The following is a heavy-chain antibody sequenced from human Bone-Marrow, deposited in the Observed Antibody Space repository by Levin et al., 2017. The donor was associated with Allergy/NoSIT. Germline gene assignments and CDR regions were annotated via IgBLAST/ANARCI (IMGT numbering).Heavy chain of an antibody. Sequence: GESLKISCAASGFTFRITNMNWVRQAPGKGLEWASFIGSSGSPTYYGDSVRGRFTVSRDNDKSSLYLQMNSLRDDDTAVYYCASGVVITNYYYYAMDVWGQGTTVTVSS. CDR1: GFTFRITN. D-gene: IGHD2-21*01. CDR2: IGSSGSPT. V-gene: IGHV3-48*02. J-gene: IGHJ6*02. CDR3: ASGVVITNYYYYAMDV.